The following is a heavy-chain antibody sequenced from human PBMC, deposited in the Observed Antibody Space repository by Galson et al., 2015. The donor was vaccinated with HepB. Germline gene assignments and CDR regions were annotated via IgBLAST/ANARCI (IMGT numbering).Heavy chain of an antibody. J-gene: IGHJ4*02. CDR1: GFIFSDHY. CDR3: AKDGITVANNPYHFHY. V-gene: IGHV3-23*01. D-gene: IGHD2-15*01. CDR2: ITSSGGNS. Sequence: SLRLSCAASGFIFSDHYIDWVRQAPGKGLEWVSSITSSGGNSYYTDSVKGRFTVSRGNSKNTLLLQLNSLRAEDTAMYFCAKDGITVANNPYHFHYWGQGTLVTVSS.